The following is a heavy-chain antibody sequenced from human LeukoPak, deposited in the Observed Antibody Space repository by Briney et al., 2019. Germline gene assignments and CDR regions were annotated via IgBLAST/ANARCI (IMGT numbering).Heavy chain of an antibody. J-gene: IGHJ4*02. CDR1: RFTFSTYA. CDR2: CATTGDT. CDR3: ARDSVGTTNYFDY. Sequence: GGSLRLSCAASRFTFSTYALGWVRQTPSRGLEWVSTCATTGDTYYADSVKGRFTISRDNSKNTLYLQMNSLRAEDTAVYYCARDSVGTTNYFDYWGQGTLVTVSS. V-gene: IGHV3-23*01. D-gene: IGHD1-26*01.